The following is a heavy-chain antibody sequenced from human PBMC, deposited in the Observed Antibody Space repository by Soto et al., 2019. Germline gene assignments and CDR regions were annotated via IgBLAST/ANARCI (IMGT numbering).Heavy chain of an antibody. CDR1: GGSISSSSSY. D-gene: IGHD1-1*01. CDR2: IYHSGCT. Sequence: SETLSLTCTVSGGSISSSSSYWGWIRQPPGKGLEWIASIYHSGCTYYNPSLKSRVTISIDTSKNQFSLKLNSVTAADTAVYFCARSRTISATNTWFDPWGQGTLVTVSS. CDR3: ARSRTISATNTWFDP. V-gene: IGHV4-39*01. J-gene: IGHJ5*02.